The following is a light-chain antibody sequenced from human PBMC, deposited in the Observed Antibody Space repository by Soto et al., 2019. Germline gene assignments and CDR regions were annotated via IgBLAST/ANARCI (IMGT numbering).Light chain of an antibody. CDR2: GAS. CDR3: QHYNNWPPWT. J-gene: IGKJ1*01. V-gene: IGKV3-15*01. CDR1: QSVKSN. Sequence: EIVMTQSPATLSVSPGERVNLSCRASQSVKSNLAWYQQKFGQAPRLLIYGASTRATGVPARFSGSGSGTEFTLTISSLQSEDFAVYYCQHYNNWPPWTFGHGTKVEI.